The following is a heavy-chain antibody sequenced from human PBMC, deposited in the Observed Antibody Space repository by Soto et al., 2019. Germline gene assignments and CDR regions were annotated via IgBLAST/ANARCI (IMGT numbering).Heavy chain of an antibody. CDR1: GFTFSSYA. CDR2: ISGSGGST. V-gene: IGHV3-23*01. D-gene: IGHD3-3*01. Sequence: GGSLRLSCAASGFTFSSYAMSWVRQAPGKGLEWVSAISGSGGSTYYADSVKGRFTISRDNSKNTLYLQMNSLRAEDTAVYYCAKVNYDFWSGYPIYYFDYWGQGTLVTVSS. CDR3: AKVNYDFWSGYPIYYFDY. J-gene: IGHJ4*02.